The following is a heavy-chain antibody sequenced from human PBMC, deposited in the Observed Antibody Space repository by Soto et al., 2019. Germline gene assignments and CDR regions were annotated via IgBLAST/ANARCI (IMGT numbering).Heavy chain of an antibody. Sequence: GGSLRLSCAASGCTVRVYSISGVRQAPGKGPEWVASIGVSGNKYYADSVKGRFTISRDDPERSLHLQLNSLSAEDTALYYCARGYETDFLAGRRKWPWFGPWGQATLVTVSS. CDR1: GCTVRVYS. CDR2: IGVSGNK. V-gene: IGHV3-21*01. J-gene: IGHJ5*02. D-gene: IGHD3-9*01. CDR3: ARGYETDFLAGRRKWPWFGP.